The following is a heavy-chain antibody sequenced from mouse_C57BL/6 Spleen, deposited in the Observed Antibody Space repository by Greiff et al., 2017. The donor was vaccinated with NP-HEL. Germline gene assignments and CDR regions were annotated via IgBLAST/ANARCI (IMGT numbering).Heavy chain of an antibody. CDR2: IYPGSGNT. D-gene: IGHD2-3*01. CDR1: GYTFTDYY. V-gene: IGHV1-76*01. Sequence: VKLMESGAELVRPGASVKLSCKASGYTFTDYYINWVKQRPGQGLEWIARIYPGSGNTYYNEKFKGKATLTAEKSSSTAYMQLSSLTSEDSAVYFCAREDGGYSSYWYFDVWGTGTTVTVSS. CDR3: AREDGGYSSYWYFDV. J-gene: IGHJ1*03.